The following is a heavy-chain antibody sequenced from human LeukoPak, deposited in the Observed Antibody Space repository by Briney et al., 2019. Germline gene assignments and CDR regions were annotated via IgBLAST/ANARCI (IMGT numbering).Heavy chain of an antibody. CDR2: INHSGST. CDR3: ARGRIYRRDGYNSYYYYYMDV. D-gene: IGHD5-24*01. CDR1: GGSFSDYY. V-gene: IGHV4-34*01. Sequence: PSETLSLTCAVYGGSFSDYYWSWIRQPPGKGLEWIGEINHSGSTNYNPSLKSRVTISVDTSKNQFSLKLSSVTAADTAVYYCARGRIYRRDGYNSYYYYYMDVWGKGTTVTVSS. J-gene: IGHJ6*03.